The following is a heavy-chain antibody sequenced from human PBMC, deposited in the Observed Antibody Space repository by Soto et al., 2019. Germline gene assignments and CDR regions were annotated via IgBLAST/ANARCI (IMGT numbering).Heavy chain of an antibody. V-gene: IGHV4-34*01. CDR1: GRSFSGYY. Sequence: PSETLSLTCAVYGRSFSGYYWSWIRQPPGKGLEWIGEINHSVSTNYNPSLKSRVTISVDTSKNQFSLKLSSVTAADTAVYYCARGDYGDYSIPLGTYYYYGMDVWGQGTKVTVSS. J-gene: IGHJ6*02. CDR3: ARGDYGDYSIPLGTYYYYGMDV. D-gene: IGHD4-17*01. CDR2: INHSVST.